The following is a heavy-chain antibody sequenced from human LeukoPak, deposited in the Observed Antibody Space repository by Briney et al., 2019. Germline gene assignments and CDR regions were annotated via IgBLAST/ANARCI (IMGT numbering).Heavy chain of an antibody. J-gene: IGHJ1*01. CDR3: ARGTVLGYCSSTSCYSKYFQH. V-gene: IGHV4-34*01. CDR2: INHSGST. Sequence: SETLSLTCAVYGGSFSGYYWRWIRQPPGKGLEWIGEINHSGSTNYNPSLKSRVTISADTSKNQFSLKLSSVTAADTAVYYCARGTVLGYCSSTSCYSKYFQHWGQGTLVTVSS. CDR1: GGSFSGYY. D-gene: IGHD2-2*01.